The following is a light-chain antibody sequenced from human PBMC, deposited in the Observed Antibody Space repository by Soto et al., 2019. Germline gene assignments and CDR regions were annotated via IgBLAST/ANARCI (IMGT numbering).Light chain of an antibody. Sequence: QSALTQPSSASGSPGQSVTISCTGTLSDVGGQNSVSWYRQDPGKAPQLIVYDVTQRPSGVPDRFSGSRSGSTASLTVSGLQAEDEANYYCSSYTGTTVIFGGGTKLTVL. CDR3: SSYTGTTVI. CDR1: LSDVGGQNS. J-gene: IGLJ2*01. V-gene: IGLV2-8*01. CDR2: DVT.